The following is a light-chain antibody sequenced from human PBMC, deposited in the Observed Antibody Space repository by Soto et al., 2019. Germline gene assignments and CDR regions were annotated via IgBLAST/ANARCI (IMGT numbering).Light chain of an antibody. Sequence: DIQMTQSPSSLSASVGDRVTITCRASQSISSYLNWYQQKPGKAPKLLIYTASNLQSGVPSRFSGSGSGTDFTLTISSLQPEDFATYYCQQSYNTPYTFGQGTTLEIK. CDR1: QSISSY. J-gene: IGKJ2*01. CDR3: QQSYNTPYT. V-gene: IGKV1-39*01. CDR2: TAS.